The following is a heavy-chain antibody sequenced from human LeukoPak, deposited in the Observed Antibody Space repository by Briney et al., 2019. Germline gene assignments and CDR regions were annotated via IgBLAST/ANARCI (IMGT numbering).Heavy chain of an antibody. D-gene: IGHD1-1*01. J-gene: IGHJ4*02. CDR2: ISGPAGSW. V-gene: IGHV3-23*01. CDR3: AKVPYVHWNDMDY. Sequence: QPGGSLRLSCAAPGFTFSSCAMSWVRQAPGKGLEWVSAISGPAGSWDYADSVKGRFTISRDNSNNTLYLQMNGLRVEDTAVYYCAKVPYVHWNDMDYWGQGTLVTVSS. CDR1: GFTFSSCA.